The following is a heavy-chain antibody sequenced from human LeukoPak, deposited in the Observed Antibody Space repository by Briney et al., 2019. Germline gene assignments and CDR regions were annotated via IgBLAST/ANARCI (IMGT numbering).Heavy chain of an antibody. CDR1: GFTFTTYT. V-gene: IGHV3-21*01. CDR3: ARVLYNGVYIQY. CDR2: ITNNSDYI. D-gene: IGHD2-8*01. Sequence: GGSLRLSCAASGFTFTTYTMNWVRQTPGKGLEWVSSITNNSDYIYYAGSVKGRFTISRDNAKNSLFLQMHNLRAEDTAVYYCARVLYNGVYIQYWGQGTLVTVSS. J-gene: IGHJ1*01.